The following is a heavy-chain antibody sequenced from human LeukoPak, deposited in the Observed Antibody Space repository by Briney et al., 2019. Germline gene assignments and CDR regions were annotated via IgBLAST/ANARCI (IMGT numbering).Heavy chain of an antibody. CDR2: INPNSGGT. J-gene: IGHJ4*02. V-gene: IGHV1-2*02. CDR3: ASCYTSNFPFDY. D-gene: IGHD2-2*02. Sequence: ASVKVSCKASGYTFTGYYMHWVRQAPGQGLEWRGWINPNSGGTNYAQKFQGRVTMTRDTSISTAYMELSRLRSDDTAVYYCASCYTSNFPFDYWGQGTLVTVSS. CDR1: GYTFTGYY.